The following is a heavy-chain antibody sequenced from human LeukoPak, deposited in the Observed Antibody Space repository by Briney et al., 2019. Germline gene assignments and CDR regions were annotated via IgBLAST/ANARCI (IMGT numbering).Heavy chain of an antibody. CDR3: ARDRNWNFRSRLDY. D-gene: IGHD1-7*01. CDR1: GYTFTIYA. V-gene: IGHV7-4-1*02. J-gene: IGHJ4*02. Sequence: GASVKVSCKASGYTFTIYAMNWVRQAPGQGLEWMGWINTNTGNPTYAQGFTGRFVFSLDTSVSTAYLQISSLKAEDTAVYYCARDRNWNFRSRLDYWGQGTLVTVSS. CDR2: INTNTGNP.